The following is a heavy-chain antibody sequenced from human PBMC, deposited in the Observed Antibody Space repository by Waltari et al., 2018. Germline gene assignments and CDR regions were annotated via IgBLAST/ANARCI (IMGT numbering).Heavy chain of an antibody. CDR2: IRSKAYCVTT. CDR3: TRDPKVVAPLWFDP. J-gene: IGHJ5*02. CDR1: GFTFGDYA. V-gene: IGHV3-49*03. Sequence: EVQLVESGGGLVQPGRSLRLSCTASGFTFGDYAMHWFRPATGKGLELVGFIRSKAYCVTTEYAASVKGRFTISRDDSKSIAYLQMNSLKTEDTAVYYCTRDPKVVAPLWFDPWGQGTLVTVSS. D-gene: IGHD2-15*01.